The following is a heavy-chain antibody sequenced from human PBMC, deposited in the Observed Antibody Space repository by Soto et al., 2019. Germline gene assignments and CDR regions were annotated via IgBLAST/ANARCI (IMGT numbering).Heavy chain of an antibody. CDR1: GGIFGTYT. CDR2: IIPLLNKA. V-gene: IGHV1-69*02. D-gene: IGHD3-10*01. CDR3: AMIHHRWLGH. J-gene: IGHJ1*01. Sequence: QVQLVQSGAEMKKPGSSVKVSCKASGGIFGTYTINWVRQAPGQGLEWMGRIIPLLNKAEYVQKFQGRVTVSVERSADTAYMALGRMTSGHIADYCGAMIHHRWLGHRGQ.